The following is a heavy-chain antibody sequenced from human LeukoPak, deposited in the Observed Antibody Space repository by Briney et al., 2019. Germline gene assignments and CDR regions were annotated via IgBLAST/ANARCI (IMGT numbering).Heavy chain of an antibody. V-gene: IGHV4-34*01. Sequence: SGTLSLTCAVYGGSFSGYYWSWIRQPPGKGLEWIGEINHSGSTNYNPSLKSRVTISVDTSKNQFSLKLSSVTAADTAVYYCARVLRAFDIWGQGTMVTVSS. J-gene: IGHJ3*02. CDR1: GGSFSGYY. CDR2: INHSGST. CDR3: ARVLRAFDI.